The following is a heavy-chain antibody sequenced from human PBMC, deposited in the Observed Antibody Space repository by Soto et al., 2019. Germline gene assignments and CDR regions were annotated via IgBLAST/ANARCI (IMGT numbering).Heavy chain of an antibody. D-gene: IGHD3-22*01. Sequence: GASVKVSCKASACSFTSYAMHWVRQAPGQRLEWMGWINAGNGNTKYSQKFQGRVTITRDTSASTAYMELSSLRSEDTAVYYCASIPPDDSSGYSRGAFDIWGQGTMVTVSS. J-gene: IGHJ3*02. V-gene: IGHV1-3*01. CDR1: ACSFTSYA. CDR2: INAGNGNT. CDR3: ASIPPDDSSGYSRGAFDI.